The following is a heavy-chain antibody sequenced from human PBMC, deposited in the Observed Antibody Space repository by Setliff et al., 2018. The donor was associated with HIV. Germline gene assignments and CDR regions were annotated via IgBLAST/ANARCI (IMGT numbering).Heavy chain of an antibody. D-gene: IGHD5-18*01. CDR1: GGSFPAYY. V-gene: IGHV4-34*01. CDR3: VRGDRGGGYNYGGFWFDP. CDR2: INYDGDT. J-gene: IGHJ5*02. Sequence: KTSETLSLTCAVYGGSFPAYYWNWIRQPPGKGLEWIGEINYDGDTTYNPSLKNRVKMFIDTSTKQFSLKVASVTAADTAVYYCVRGDRGGGYNYGGFWFDPWGQGTLVTVSS.